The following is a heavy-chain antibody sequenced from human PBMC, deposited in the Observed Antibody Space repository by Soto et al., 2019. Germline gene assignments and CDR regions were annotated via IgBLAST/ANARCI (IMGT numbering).Heavy chain of an antibody. CDR1: GYTFTGYY. V-gene: IGHV1-2*04. Sequence: QVQLVQSGAEVKKPGASVKVSCKASGYTFTGYYMHWVRQAPGQGLEWMGWINPDSGGTNYAQNFQGWVTMTRDTSITTAYMELSRLRSDDTAVYYCATQRRKAMFGPLDYWCQGTLVTVSS. J-gene: IGHJ4*02. CDR3: ATQRRKAMFGPLDY. D-gene: IGHD3-3*01. CDR2: INPDSGGT.